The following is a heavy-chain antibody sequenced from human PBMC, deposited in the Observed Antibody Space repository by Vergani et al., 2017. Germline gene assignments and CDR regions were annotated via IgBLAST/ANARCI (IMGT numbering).Heavy chain of an antibody. CDR1: GFTFSSYA. CDR3: ATYYGSGSYQYYFDY. CDR2: ISGSGGST. D-gene: IGHD3-10*01. V-gene: IGHV3-23*01. J-gene: IGHJ4*02. Sequence: EVQLLESGGGLVQPGGSLRLSCAASGFTFSSYAMSWVRQAPGKGLEWVSAISGSGGSTYYADSVKGRFTISRDNSKNTLYLQMNSLRAEDTAVYYCATYYGSGSYQYYFDYWGQGTLVTVSS.